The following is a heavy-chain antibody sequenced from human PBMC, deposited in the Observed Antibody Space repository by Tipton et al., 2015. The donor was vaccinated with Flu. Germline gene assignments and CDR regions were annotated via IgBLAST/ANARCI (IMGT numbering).Heavy chain of an antibody. CDR1: GGSISSYY. V-gene: IGHV4-59*01. J-gene: IGHJ4*02. CDR2: IYYSGST. Sequence: TLSLTCTVSGGSISSYYWSCIRQHPGKGLEWIGYIYYSGSTNYNPSLKSRVTISVDTSKNQFSLKLSSVTAADTAVYYCARVKPQWLVGAYYFDYWGQGTLVTVSS. D-gene: IGHD6-19*01. CDR3: ARVKPQWLVGAYYFDY.